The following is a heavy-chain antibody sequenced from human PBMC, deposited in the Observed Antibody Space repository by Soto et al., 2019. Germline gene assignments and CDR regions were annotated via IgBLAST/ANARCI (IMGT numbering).Heavy chain of an antibody. J-gene: IGHJ4*02. CDR3: AREQHYYDSSGLFDY. D-gene: IGHD3-22*01. V-gene: IGHV3-33*01. CDR1: GFTFSSYG. Sequence: GGSLRLSCAASGFTFSSYGMHWVRQAPGKGLEWVAVIWYDGSNKYYADSVKGRFTISRDNSKNTLYLQMNSLRAEDTAVYYCAREQHYYDSSGLFDYWGQGTLVTVSS. CDR2: IWYDGSNK.